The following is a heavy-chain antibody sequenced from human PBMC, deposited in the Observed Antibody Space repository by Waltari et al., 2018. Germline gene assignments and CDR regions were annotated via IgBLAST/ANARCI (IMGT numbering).Heavy chain of an antibody. V-gene: IGHV1-18*01. Sequence: QVQLVQSGAEVKKPGASVKVSCKASGSTFTSYGISWVRRAPGQGLEGMGGINAYNGNTNYAQKLQGRVTMTTDTSTSTAYMELRSLRSDDTAVYYCARVSDFYDSSGYYCAYWGQGTLVTVSS. D-gene: IGHD3-22*01. CDR1: GSTFTSYG. CDR3: ARVSDFYDSSGYYCAY. J-gene: IGHJ4*02. CDR2: INAYNGNT.